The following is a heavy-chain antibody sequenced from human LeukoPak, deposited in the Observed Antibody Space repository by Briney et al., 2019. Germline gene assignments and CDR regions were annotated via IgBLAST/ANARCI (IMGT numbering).Heavy chain of an antibody. CDR1: GFTFSIYA. V-gene: IGHV3-23*01. CDR3: AIAGIAVAGGADY. D-gene: IGHD6-19*01. CDR2: ISGSGGST. Sequence: GGSLRLSCAASGFTFSIYAMSWVRQAPGKGLEWVSAISGSGGSTYYADSVKGRFTISRDNSKNTLYLQMNSLRAEDTAVYYCAIAGIAVAGGADYWGQGTLVTVSS. J-gene: IGHJ4*02.